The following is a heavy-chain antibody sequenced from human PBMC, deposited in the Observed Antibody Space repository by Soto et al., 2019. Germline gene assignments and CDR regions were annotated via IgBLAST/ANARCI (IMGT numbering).Heavy chain of an antibody. D-gene: IGHD6-19*01. J-gene: IGHJ3*02. CDR3: ARGSVAGTPWAFDI. CDR1: GGSFSGYY. CDR2: INHSGST. Sequence: SETLSLTCAVYGGSFSGYYWSWIRQPPGKGLEWIGEINHSGSTNYNPSLKSRVTISVDTSKNQFSLKLSSVTAADTAVYYCARGSVAGTPWAFDIWGQGTMVTVSS. V-gene: IGHV4-34*01.